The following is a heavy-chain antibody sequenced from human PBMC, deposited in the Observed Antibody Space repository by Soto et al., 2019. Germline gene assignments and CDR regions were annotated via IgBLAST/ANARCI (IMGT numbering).Heavy chain of an antibody. CDR1: AYTFTNYD. D-gene: IGHD1-1*01. CDR2: MNPNSGNT. CDR3: AGRRYNWNRNPTNPPDHNYGVDV. V-gene: IGHV1-8*01. J-gene: IGHJ6*02. Sequence: QVQLEQSGAEVKKPGASVKVSCKASAYTFTNYDINWVRQATGQGREWRGWMNPNSGNTGYAQRFQGRTTLNRDSSISTAYLALSNLRSDDTAVYYCAGRRYNWNRNPTNPPDHNYGVDVWGQGTTVTVSS.